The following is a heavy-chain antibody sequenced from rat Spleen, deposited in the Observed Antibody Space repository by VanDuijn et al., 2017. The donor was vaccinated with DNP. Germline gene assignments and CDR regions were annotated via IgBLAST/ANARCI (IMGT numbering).Heavy chain of an antibody. CDR2: ISDDGLTT. V-gene: IGHV5-7*01. CDR1: GFTFTDYF. J-gene: IGHJ2*01. CDR3: ALSTGRGFDY. Sequence: EVQLVESGGDLVQPGRSLRLSCAASGFTFTDYFMAWVRQAPKKGLEWVATISDDGLTTYYRDSVKGRFTISRENAKSTLYLQVDSLRSEDTATYYCALSTGRGFDYWGQGVMVTVSS. D-gene: IGHD5-1*01.